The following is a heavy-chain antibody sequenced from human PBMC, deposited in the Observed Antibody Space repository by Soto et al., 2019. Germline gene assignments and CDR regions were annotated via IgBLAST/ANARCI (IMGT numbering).Heavy chain of an antibody. J-gene: IGHJ6*02. D-gene: IGHD3-22*01. V-gene: IGHV3-53*04. CDR3: ARDPYYDSSGYLASYGMDV. Sequence: EVQLVESGGGLVQPGGSLRLSCAASRFTVSSNYMSWVRQAPGKGLEWVSVIYSGGSTYYADSVKGRFTISRHNSKNTLYLQMNSLRAEDTAVYYCARDPYYDSSGYLASYGMDVWGQGTTVTVSS. CDR1: RFTVSSNY. CDR2: IYSGGST.